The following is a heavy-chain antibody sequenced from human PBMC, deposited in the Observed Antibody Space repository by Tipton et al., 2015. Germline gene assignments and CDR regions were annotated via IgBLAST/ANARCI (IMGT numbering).Heavy chain of an antibody. D-gene: IGHD5-18*01. J-gene: IGHJ4*02. Sequence: SLRLSCAASGFTLSTFAMSWVRQAPGKGLEWVSGISKSVPFMESTYYADSVKGRFTISRDDSKNTLYLQMNSLRVEDTAVYYCAKVRHRQLPYYFDYWGQGTLVTVSS. V-gene: IGHV3-23*01. CDR2: ISKSVPFMEST. CDR3: AKVRHRQLPYYFDY. CDR1: GFTLSTFA.